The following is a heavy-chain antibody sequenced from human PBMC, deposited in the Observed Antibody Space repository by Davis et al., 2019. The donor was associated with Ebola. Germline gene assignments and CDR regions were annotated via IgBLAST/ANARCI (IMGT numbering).Heavy chain of an antibody. CDR2: ITPFNGNT. D-gene: IGHD1-1*01. CDR1: GYTFAYRY. V-gene: IGHV1-45*01. J-gene: IGHJ3*02. CDR3: ASPSAGEDAFDI. Sequence: SVKVSCKASGYTFAYRYVHWVRQAPGQALEWMGWITPFNGNTKYAQKFQGRVTISGDRSLTTAFMELSSLRSEDTAMFYCASPSAGEDAFDIWGQGTMVTVSS.